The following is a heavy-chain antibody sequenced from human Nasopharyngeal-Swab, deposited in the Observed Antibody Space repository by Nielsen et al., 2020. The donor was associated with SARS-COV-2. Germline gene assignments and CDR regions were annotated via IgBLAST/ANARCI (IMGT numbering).Heavy chain of an antibody. CDR2: ISHNSGT. CDR1: GVSITSQY. V-gene: IGHV4-59*11. Sequence: SETLSLTCTVSGVSITSQYWSWIRQPPGKGLEWIGYISHNSGTSYNPSLESRVTMFMDTSKNQFSLRLRSVTAADTAVYYCAKEGATGWFDPWGQGTLVTVSS. CDR3: AKEGATGWFDP. J-gene: IGHJ5*02.